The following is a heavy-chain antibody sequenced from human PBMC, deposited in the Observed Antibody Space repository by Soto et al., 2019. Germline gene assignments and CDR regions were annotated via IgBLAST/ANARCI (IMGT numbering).Heavy chain of an antibody. D-gene: IGHD3-9*01. Sequence: PSETLSLTCAVSGGSISSSNWWSWVRQPPGKGLQWIGEIYHSGSTNYNPSLKSRVTISVDKSKNQFSLKLSSVTAADTAVYYCARYYDILTDYYYYGMDVWGQGTTVTVSS. CDR3: ARYYDILTDYYYYGMDV. J-gene: IGHJ6*02. V-gene: IGHV4-4*02. CDR2: IYHSGST. CDR1: GGSISSSNW.